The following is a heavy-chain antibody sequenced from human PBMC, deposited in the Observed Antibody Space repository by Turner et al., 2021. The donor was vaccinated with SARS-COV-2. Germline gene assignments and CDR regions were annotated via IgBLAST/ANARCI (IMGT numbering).Heavy chain of an antibody. CDR2: ISSSSNYI. Sequence: EVQLVESGGGLVKPGGSLRLSCSASGFTFSRHSMNWVRQAPGKGREWVSSISSSSNYIYYADSVKGRFTISRDNAKNSLFLQMNSLRAEDTAVYYCARARWDYYDSSGYYPDAFDIWGQGTMVTVSS. J-gene: IGHJ3*02. D-gene: IGHD3-22*01. CDR1: GFTFSRHS. CDR3: ARARWDYYDSSGYYPDAFDI. V-gene: IGHV3-21*01.